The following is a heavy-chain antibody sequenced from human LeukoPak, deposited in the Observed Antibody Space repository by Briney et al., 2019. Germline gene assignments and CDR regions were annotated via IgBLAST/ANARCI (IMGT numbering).Heavy chain of an antibody. CDR1: GGSFSSYY. CDR3: ATYHFRGDTSHYFDY. CDR2: MYYSGSI. Sequence: SETLSLTCSVSGGSFSSYYWSWIRQPPGKGLEWIGYMYYSGSINYNPPLKSRVTISIDTSRNQFSLKLSSVTAADTAVYYCATYHFRGDTSHYFDYWGQGTLVTVSS. V-gene: IGHV4-59*01. J-gene: IGHJ4*02. D-gene: IGHD3-10*02.